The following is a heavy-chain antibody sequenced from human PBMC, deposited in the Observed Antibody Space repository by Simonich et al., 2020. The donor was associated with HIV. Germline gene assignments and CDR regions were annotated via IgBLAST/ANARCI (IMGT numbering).Heavy chain of an antibody. CDR3: ATWEIKDNVLTGYTYWYFDL. J-gene: IGHJ2*01. CDR1: GHTLTELS. CDR2: FDPEEGKT. V-gene: IGHV1-24*01. D-gene: IGHD3-9*01. Sequence: QVQLGQSGTEVKKPGASVKVSCKVSGHTLTELSMHWVRQAPGKGLEWMGGFDPEEGKTNYAQECQGRVTLTEDTSTDTAYMELSSLRSEDTAVYYCATWEIKDNVLTGYTYWYFDLWGRGTLVTVSS.